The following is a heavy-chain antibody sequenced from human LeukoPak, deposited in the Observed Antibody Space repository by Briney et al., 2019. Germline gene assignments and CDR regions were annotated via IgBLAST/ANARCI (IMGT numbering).Heavy chain of an antibody. Sequence: SETLSLTCTVSGGSISSYYWSWIRQPPGKGLEWIGYIYYSGSTNYNPSLKSRVTISVDTSKSQFSLKLSSVTAADTAVYYCARSRQPYSSGWYGYWGQGTLVTVSS. J-gene: IGHJ4*02. CDR3: ARSRQPYSSGWYGY. D-gene: IGHD6-19*01. CDR1: GGSISSYY. CDR2: IYYSGST. V-gene: IGHV4-59*01.